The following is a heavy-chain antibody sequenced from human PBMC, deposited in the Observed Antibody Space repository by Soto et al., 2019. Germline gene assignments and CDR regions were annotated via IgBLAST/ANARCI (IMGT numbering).Heavy chain of an antibody. Sequence: SETLSLTCTVSDDSITRYHWSWIRRPPGKGLEWIGYTHYSGSTNYNPSLMSRLTMSVDSSKNQFSLNLRSVTAADTAVYYCASLSPLILAGPSSAHSMDVWGKGAPVTVP. CDR3: ASLSPLILAGPSSAHSMDV. D-gene: IGHD3-3*01. J-gene: IGHJ6*04. V-gene: IGHV4-59*12. CDR1: DDSITRYH. CDR2: THYSGST.